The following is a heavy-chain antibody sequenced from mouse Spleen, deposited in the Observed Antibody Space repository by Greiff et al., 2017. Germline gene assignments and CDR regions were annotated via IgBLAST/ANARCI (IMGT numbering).Heavy chain of an antibody. CDR3: ARRAAY. Sequence: EVQLVESGGGLVKPGGSLKLSCAASGFTFSSYAMSWVRQTPEKRLEWVATISSGGSYTYYPDSVKGRFTISRDNAKNTLYLQMSSLRSEDTAMYYCARRAAYWGQGTLVTVSA. CDR1: GFTFSSYA. CDR2: ISSGGSYT. V-gene: IGHV5-9-3*01. J-gene: IGHJ3*01.